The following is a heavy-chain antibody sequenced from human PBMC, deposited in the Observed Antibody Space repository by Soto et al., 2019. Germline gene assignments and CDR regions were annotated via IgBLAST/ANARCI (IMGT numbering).Heavy chain of an antibody. CDR3: ARDRGYCSGGSCQRYYMDV. J-gene: IGHJ6*03. V-gene: IGHV4-59*01. CDR2: IYYSGST. CDR1: GGSISSYY. Sequence: SETLSLTCTVSGGSISSYYWRWIRQPPGKGLEWIGYIYYSGSTNYNPSLKSRVTISVDTSKNQFSLKLSSVTAADTAVYYCARDRGYCSGGSCQRYYMDVWGKGTTVTVSS. D-gene: IGHD2-15*01.